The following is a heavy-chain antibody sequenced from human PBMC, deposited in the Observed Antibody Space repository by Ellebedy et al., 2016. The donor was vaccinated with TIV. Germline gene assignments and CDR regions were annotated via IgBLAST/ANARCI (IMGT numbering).Heavy chain of an antibody. CDR1: GVTFSSYA. CDR3: AKVHMKWLGLVVYYFDY. D-gene: IGHD6-19*01. CDR2: ISGSGGST. J-gene: IGHJ4*02. V-gene: IGHV3-23*01. Sequence: GGSLRLXXAASGVTFSSYAMSWVRQAPGKGLEWVSAISGSGGSTYYADSVKGRFTISRDNSKNTLYLQMNSLRAEDTAVYYCAKVHMKWLGLVVYYFDYWGQGTLVTVSS.